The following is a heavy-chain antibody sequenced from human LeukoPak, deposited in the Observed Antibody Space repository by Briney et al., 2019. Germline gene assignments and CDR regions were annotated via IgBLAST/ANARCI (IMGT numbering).Heavy chain of an antibody. J-gene: IGHJ4*02. V-gene: IGHV4-59*01. CDR1: GASISSYY. CDR2: IYYSGST. CDR3: ARGTTVTTPFDY. D-gene: IGHD4-17*01. Sequence: PSETLSLTCTVSGASISSYYWSWIRQPPGKGLEWIGYIYYSGSTNYNPSLKSRVTISVDTSKNQFSLKLSSVTAADTAVYYCARGTTVTTPFDYWGQGTLVTVSS.